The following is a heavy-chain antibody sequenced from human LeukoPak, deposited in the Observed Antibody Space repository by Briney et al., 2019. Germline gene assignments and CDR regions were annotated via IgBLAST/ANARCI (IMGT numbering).Heavy chain of an antibody. V-gene: IGHV3-30-3*01. D-gene: IGHD6-19*01. CDR1: GFTFITCA. J-gene: IGHJ4*02. CDR3: AREGPVAGNFDY. Sequence: PGGFLRLSCAASGFTFITCAMHWVRQAPGKGLEWVAVISYHGSNKDYADSVKGRFTISRDNSKNTLYLEMNSLRAEDTAVYYCAREGPVAGNFDYWGQGTLVTVSS. CDR2: ISYHGSNK.